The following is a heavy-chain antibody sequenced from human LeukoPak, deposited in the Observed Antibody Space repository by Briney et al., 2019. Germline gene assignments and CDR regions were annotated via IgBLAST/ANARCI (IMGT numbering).Heavy chain of an antibody. J-gene: IGHJ6*02. CDR3: ATEAELAWAPYYYGLDV. D-gene: IGHD3-10*01. V-gene: IGHV1-24*01. Sequence: ASVKVSCKVSGNTLSELSIHWVRQTPGQGLAWLGGFDPEDGETIYAETFQARVTMTEDTSTDTAYMQLTNLRSEDTAVYFCATEAELAWAPYYYGLDVWGQGTTVTVSS. CDR2: FDPEDGET. CDR1: GNTLSELS.